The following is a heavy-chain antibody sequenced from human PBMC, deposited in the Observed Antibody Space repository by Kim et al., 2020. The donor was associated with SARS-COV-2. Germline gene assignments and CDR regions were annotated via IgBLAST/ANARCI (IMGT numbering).Heavy chain of an antibody. CDR2: IRSKADGGTA. CDR3: TTDYERIGGLCDGETCYPASL. CDR1: GFTFTKVW. D-gene: IGHD2-21*01. Sequence: GGSLRLSCAASGFTFTKVWLSWVRQAPGKGLEWVDRIRSKADGGTADYAAPVKGRFTISRDDSKNTLYLQMNGLRAEDTAFYHCTTDYERIGGLCDGETCYPASLWGQGTLVTVSS. J-gene: IGHJ4*02. V-gene: IGHV3-15*01.